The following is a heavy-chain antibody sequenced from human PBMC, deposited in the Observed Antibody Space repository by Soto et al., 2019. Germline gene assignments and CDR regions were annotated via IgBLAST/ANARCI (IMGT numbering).Heavy chain of an antibody. CDR1: EFSFSNYW. D-gene: IGHD2-2*01. CDR2: IKQDGSEK. Sequence: PVGSLRLSCAASEFSFSNYWMSWVRQAPGKGLEWVANIKQDGSEKFHLDSVKGRFTISRDNAKNSLYLQMNSLRAEDTAVYYCTRGTELRFCTGTSCPGIDVWGQGTTVTVSS. J-gene: IGHJ6*02. V-gene: IGHV3-7*03. CDR3: TRGTELRFCTGTSCPGIDV.